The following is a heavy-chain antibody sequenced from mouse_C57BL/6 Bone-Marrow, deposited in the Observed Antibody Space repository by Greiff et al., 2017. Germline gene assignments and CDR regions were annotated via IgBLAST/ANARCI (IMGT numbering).Heavy chain of an antibody. J-gene: IGHJ3*01. CDR3: ARSFMVTTRAWFAY. CDR2: IDPSDSYT. Sequence: VQLQQPGAELVKPGASVKLSCKASGYTFTSYWMQWVKQRPGQGLEWIGEIDPSDSYTNYNQKFKGKATLTVDTSSSTAYMQLSSLTSEDSAVYYCARSFMVTTRAWFAYWGQGTLVTVSA. V-gene: IGHV1-50*01. D-gene: IGHD2-2*01. CDR1: GYTFTSYW.